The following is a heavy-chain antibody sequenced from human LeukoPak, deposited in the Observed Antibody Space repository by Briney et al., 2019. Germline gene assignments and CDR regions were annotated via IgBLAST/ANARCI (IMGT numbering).Heavy chain of an antibody. D-gene: IGHD3-22*01. CDR1: GYIFTNYW. CDR2: IQPGDSRT. Sequence: PGETLKISCKGSGYIFTNYWIGWVRQMPGKGLEWMGIIQPGDSRTGYSPSFQGQVTISADKSITTAYLRWSSLKASDTAMYYCTTYYETNGYYGFDIWGQGTMVTVSS. J-gene: IGHJ3*02. V-gene: IGHV5-51*01. CDR3: TTYYETNGYYGFDI.